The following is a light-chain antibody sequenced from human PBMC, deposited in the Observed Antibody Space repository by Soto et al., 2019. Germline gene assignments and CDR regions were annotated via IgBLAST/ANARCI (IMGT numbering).Light chain of an antibody. CDR3: QQLNSWPPIT. V-gene: IGKV3-11*01. CDR1: QSVRTY. Sequence: EIVLTQSPVTLSLSPGERATLSCRASQSVRTYLAWYQVKPGQAPRLLIYDASSRASGVPARFSGSGSGTDFTLTISSLEPEDFALYYCQQLNSWPPITFGQGTRLEIK. CDR2: DAS. J-gene: IGKJ5*01.